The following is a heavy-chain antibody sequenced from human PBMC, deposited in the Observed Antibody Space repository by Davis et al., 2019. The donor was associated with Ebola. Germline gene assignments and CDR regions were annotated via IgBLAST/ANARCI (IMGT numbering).Heavy chain of an antibody. CDR1: GFDVNTNH. J-gene: IGHJ4*02. CDR2: LDNTGKT. CDR3: AKGPTRSGYY. Sequence: GGSLRLSCAASGFDVNTNHMTWVRQAPGQGLEWVSFLDNTGKTYYADSVKGRFTISRDNSRNTVYLHMLSLRAEDTAVYYCAKGPTRSGYYWGQGTLVTVSS. D-gene: IGHD6-19*01. V-gene: IGHV3-53*01.